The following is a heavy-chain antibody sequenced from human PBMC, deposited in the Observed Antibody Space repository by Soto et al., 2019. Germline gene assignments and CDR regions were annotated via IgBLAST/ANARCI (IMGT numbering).Heavy chain of an antibody. CDR3: ARVGVGLAAPRVWPY. V-gene: IGHV1-18*01. CDR2: INPYNGNT. J-gene: IGHJ4*02. Sequence: SVKVSCPASGYTLTSYGISWVRQAPGQGLEWMAWINPYNGNTKYAEKFLGRVTVTTDTSTATAYMEVRSLTSDDTAVFYCARVGVGLAAPRVWPYWGQGTPITVSS. CDR1: GYTLTSYG. D-gene: IGHD6-13*01.